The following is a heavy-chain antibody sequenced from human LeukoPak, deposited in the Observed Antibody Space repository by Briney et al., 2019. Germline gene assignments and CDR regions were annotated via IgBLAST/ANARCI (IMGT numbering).Heavy chain of an antibody. CDR3: AKVYSSGPPIPNNWFDP. J-gene: IGHJ5*02. V-gene: IGHV3-23*01. D-gene: IGHD6-19*01. Sequence: GGSLRLSCAASGFTFSSYAMSWVRQAPGKGLEWVSAISGSGGSTYYADSVKGRFTISRDNSKNTLYLQMNSLRAEDTAVYYCAKVYSSGPPIPNNWFDPWGQGTLVTVSS. CDR1: GFTFSSYA. CDR2: ISGSGGST.